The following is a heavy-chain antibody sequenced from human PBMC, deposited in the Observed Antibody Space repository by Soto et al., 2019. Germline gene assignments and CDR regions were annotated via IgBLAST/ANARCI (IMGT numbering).Heavy chain of an antibody. Sequence: TXXSLTLSFAASRFTFTDAWMCWVLQAPGKGPEWVGRIKSKADHGTTDYAAPVKGRFIISRDDSKNTLYLQMNSLKTEDTAIYYCQAAVPEKQGYWGQGTPVTVSS. D-gene: IGHD6-13*01. CDR3: QAAVPEKQGY. CDR2: IKSKADHGTT. V-gene: IGHV3-15*01. J-gene: IGHJ4*02. CDR1: RFTFTDAW.